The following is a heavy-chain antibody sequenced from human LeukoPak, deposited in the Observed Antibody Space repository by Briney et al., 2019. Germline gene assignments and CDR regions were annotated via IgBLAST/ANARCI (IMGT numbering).Heavy chain of an antibody. J-gene: IGHJ4*02. Sequence: ASVKVSCKASGYSFRDYWMRWVRQAPGQGLEWMGWIDPKTGNQNYAQKFQGRVTMTSDTSITTFYMELSRLTSDDTAVYYCARGGFHHGFDFWGQGTVVTVSS. V-gene: IGHV1-2*02. D-gene: IGHD2-8*01. CDR2: IDPKTGNQ. CDR3: ARGGFHHGFDF. CDR1: GYSFRDYW.